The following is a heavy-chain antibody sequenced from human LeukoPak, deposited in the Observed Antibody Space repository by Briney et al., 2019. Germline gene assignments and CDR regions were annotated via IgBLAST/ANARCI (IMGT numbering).Heavy chain of an antibody. CDR3: ASAPAPKRHSSSWSPFDY. CDR2: IKQDGSEK. J-gene: IGHJ4*02. D-gene: IGHD6-13*01. V-gene: IGHV3-7*01. CDR1: GFTFSSYW. Sequence: GGSLRLSCAASGFTFSSYWMSWVRQAPGKGLEWVANIKQDGSEKYYVDSVKGRFTISRDNAKNSLYLQMNSLRAEDTAVYYCASAPAPKRHSSSWSPFDYWGQGTLVTVSS.